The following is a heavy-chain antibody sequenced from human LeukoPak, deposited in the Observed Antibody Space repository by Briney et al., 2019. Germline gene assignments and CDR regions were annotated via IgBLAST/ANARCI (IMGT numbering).Heavy chain of an antibody. J-gene: IGHJ4*02. CDR3: ARYVYGVVTSFDY. V-gene: IGHV3-7*02. CDR2: IKQDGSEK. D-gene: IGHD3-3*01. Sequence: GGSLRLSCAASGFTFSSYWMSWVRQAPGKGLEWVANIKQDGSEKYYVDSVKGRFTISRDNAKNSLYLQMNSLRAEDTAVYYCARYVYGVVTSFDYWGQGTLVTVSS. CDR1: GFTFSSYW.